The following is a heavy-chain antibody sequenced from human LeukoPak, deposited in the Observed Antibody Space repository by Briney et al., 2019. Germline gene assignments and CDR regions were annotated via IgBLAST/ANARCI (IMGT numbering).Heavy chain of an antibody. CDR3: ARGRYSPHGDYYYMDV. CDR2: MNPNSGNT. D-gene: IGHD5-18*01. Sequence: ASVKVSCKASGYTFTSYDINWVRQATGQGLEWMGWMNPNSGNTGYAQKFQGRVTMTRNTSISTTYMELSSLRSEDTAVYYCARGRYSPHGDYYYMDVWGKGTTVTVFS. J-gene: IGHJ6*03. V-gene: IGHV1-8*01. CDR1: GYTFTSYD.